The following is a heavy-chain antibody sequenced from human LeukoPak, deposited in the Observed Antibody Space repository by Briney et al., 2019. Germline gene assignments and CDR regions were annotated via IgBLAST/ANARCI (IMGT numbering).Heavy chain of an antibody. J-gene: IGHJ4*02. CDR1: GGSFSGYY. CDR3: AIFIAVAGTRHFDY. Sequence: SETLSPTCAVDGGSFSGYYWSWIRQPPGKGREWIGEINHSGSTNYHPSLKSRVTISVDTSKNQFSLKLSSVTAADTAVYYCAIFIAVAGTRHFDYWGQGTLVTVSS. CDR2: INHSGST. D-gene: IGHD6-19*01. V-gene: IGHV4-34*01.